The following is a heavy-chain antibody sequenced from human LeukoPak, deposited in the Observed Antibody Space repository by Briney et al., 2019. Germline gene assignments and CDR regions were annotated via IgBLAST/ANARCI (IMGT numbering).Heavy chain of an antibody. J-gene: IGHJ4*02. D-gene: IGHD1-26*01. V-gene: IGHV3-30-3*01. Sequence: GGSLRLSCAASGFTFSYYAMHWVRQAPGKGLEWVAVISYDTIHKFHADSVKGRFTISRENSKNTLYLQMNSLRAEDTAVYYCARAVGVGATNGYYFDYWGQGTLVTVSS. CDR2: ISYDTIHK. CDR1: GFTFSYYA. CDR3: ARAVGVGATNGYYFDY.